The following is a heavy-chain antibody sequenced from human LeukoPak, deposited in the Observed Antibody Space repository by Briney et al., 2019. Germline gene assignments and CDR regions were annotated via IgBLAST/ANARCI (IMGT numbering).Heavy chain of an antibody. CDR1: GGTFSSYA. D-gene: IGHD4-11*01. CDR2: IIPILGIA. J-gene: IGHJ6*02. CDR3: ARVVSAVTRSYYYYYAMDV. Sequence: SVKVSCKASGGTFSSYAISWVRQAPGQGLEWMGRIIPILGIANYAQKFQGRVTITADKSTSTAYMELSSLRSEDTAVYYCARVVSAVTRSYYYYYAMDVWGQGTTVTVSS. V-gene: IGHV1-69*04.